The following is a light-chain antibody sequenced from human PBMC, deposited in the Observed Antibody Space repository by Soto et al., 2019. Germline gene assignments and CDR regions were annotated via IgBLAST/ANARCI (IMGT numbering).Light chain of an antibody. CDR2: EVS. CDR3: CSYAGSSTFFYG. CDR1: SSDVGSYNL. J-gene: IGLJ1*01. Sequence: QSALTQPASVSGSPGQSITISCTGTSSDVGSYNLVSWYQQHPGKAPKLMIYEVSKRPSGVSNRFSGSKSGNTASPTISGLQAEDEADYYCCSYAGSSTFFYGFGTGTKVTVL. V-gene: IGLV2-23*02.